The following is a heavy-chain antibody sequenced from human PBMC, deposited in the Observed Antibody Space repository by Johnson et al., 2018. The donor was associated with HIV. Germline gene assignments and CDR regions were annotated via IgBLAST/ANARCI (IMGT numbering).Heavy chain of an antibody. D-gene: IGHD6-6*01. CDR2: ISGSGGRR. CDR3: ARESLLITPRRDDAFDI. Sequence: VQLVESGGNLIQPGGSLRLSCAASGFTFSSYAMSWVRQAPGKGLEWVSGISGSGGRRYYADSAKGRFTISRDNSENTLYLQMNSLRAEDTAVYYCARESLLITPRRDDAFDIWGQGTMVTVSS. J-gene: IGHJ3*02. CDR1: GFTFSSYA. V-gene: IGHV3-23*04.